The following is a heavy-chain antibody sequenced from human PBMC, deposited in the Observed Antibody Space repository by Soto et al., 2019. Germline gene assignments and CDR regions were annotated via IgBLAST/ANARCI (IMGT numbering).Heavy chain of an antibody. V-gene: IGHV3-74*01. CDR1: GLIFSNYG. CDR3: ARDTDGLHY. CDR2: ISTDGSIT. J-gene: IGHJ4*02. Sequence: GSLRLSCAASGLIFSNYGRHWVRQAPGKGLVWVSCISTDGSITNYADSVKGRFTVSRDNAKNTLYLQMNSLRAEDTALYYCARDTDGLHYWGQGTMVTVSS.